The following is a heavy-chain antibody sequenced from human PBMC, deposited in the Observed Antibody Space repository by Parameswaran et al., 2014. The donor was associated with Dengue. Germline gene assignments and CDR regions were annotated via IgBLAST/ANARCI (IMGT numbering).Heavy chain of an antibody. V-gene: IGHV3-30*18. CDR2: ISYDGSNK. Sequence: VRQAPGKGLEWVAVISYDGSNKYYADSVKGRFTISRDNSKNTLYLQMNSLRAEDTAVYYCAKDITIDSFIWGQGTMVTVSS. D-gene: IGHD3-3*01. J-gene: IGHJ3*02. CDR3: AKDITIDSFI.